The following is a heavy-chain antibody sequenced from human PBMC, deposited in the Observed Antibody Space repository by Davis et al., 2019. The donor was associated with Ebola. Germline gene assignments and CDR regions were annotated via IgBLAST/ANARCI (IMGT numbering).Heavy chain of an antibody. CDR2: ISSSSSTI. J-gene: IGHJ1*01. Sequence: GGSLRLSCAASGFTFSSYSMNWVRQAPGKGLEWVSYISSSSSTIYYADSVKGRFTISRDNAKNSLYLQMNSLRSEDTAVYYCARGSGSYFEYFQHWGQGTLVTVSS. CDR3: ARGSGSYFEYFQH. V-gene: IGHV3-48*01. CDR1: GFTFSSYS. D-gene: IGHD1-26*01.